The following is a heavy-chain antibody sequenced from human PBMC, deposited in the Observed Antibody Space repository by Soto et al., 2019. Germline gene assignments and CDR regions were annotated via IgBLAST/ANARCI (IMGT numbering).Heavy chain of an antibody. CDR3: AKETNAYEINF. CDR2: ISYDGNTQ. V-gene: IGHV3-30-3*01. D-gene: IGHD3-9*01. Sequence: QVQLVGSGGGVVQPGGSLRLSWAAPGFIFSGYAIHWVRQAPGKGLGGGAVISYDGNTQYYADYVKGRFTVTRKNSNNILYVEMNNLRAEDTTMYYCAKETNAYEINFWGQGTLVTVSP. CDR1: GFIFSGYA. J-gene: IGHJ4*02.